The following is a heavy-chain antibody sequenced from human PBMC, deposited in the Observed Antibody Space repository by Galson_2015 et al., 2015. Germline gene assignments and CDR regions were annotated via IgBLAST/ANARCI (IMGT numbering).Heavy chain of an antibody. CDR1: GFTITNSA. CDR2: IVVGSGNT. J-gene: IGHJ6*02. D-gene: IGHD2-21*01. Sequence: SVKVSCKASGFTITNSAVQWVRQARGQRLEWIGWIVVGSGNTTYAQKFQDRVTITRDKSTSTAYMVLSSLRSEDTAMYYCASSYEKIMPHIRYYGMDVWGPGTTVPVSS. CDR3: ASSYEKIMPHIRYYGMDV. V-gene: IGHV1-58*01.